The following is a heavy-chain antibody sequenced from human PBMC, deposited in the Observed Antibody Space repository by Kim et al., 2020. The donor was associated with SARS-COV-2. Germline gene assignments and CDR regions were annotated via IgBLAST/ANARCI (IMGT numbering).Heavy chain of an antibody. J-gene: IGHJ4*02. D-gene: IGHD6-13*01. V-gene: IGHV3-23*01. CDR3: AKRGYSSSWNFDY. Sequence: YAASGKGRFTISRDDSRNTLYLQMNSLRAEDTAVYYCAKRGYSSSWNFDYWGQGTLVTVSS.